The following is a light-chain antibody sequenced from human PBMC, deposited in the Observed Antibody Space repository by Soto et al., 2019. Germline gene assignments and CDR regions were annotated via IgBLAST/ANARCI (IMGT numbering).Light chain of an antibody. J-gene: IGKJ5*01. CDR1: QSVSSY. Sequence: EIVLTQSPATLSLSPGERATLSCRASQSVSSYLSCYQQKPVQAPRLLIYDASNRATVIPARFSASGSGTDYTLTTSSLDPKDFAVYYCHQRYNRPPFTFGQGTRLEIK. V-gene: IGKV3-11*01. CDR3: HQRYNRPPFT. CDR2: DAS.